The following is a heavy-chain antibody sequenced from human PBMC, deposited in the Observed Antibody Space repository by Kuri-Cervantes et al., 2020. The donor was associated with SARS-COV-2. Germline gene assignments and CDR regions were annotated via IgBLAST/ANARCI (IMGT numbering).Heavy chain of an antibody. Sequence: SETLSLTCTVSGGSISSYYWSWIRQPPGKGLEWIGYIYYSGSTNYNPSLKSRVTISVDTSKNQFSLKLSSVTAADTAVYYRARRSVLYYYGSGLTPPSYYFDYWGQGTLVTVSS. V-gene: IGHV4-59*12. J-gene: IGHJ4*02. D-gene: IGHD3-10*01. CDR2: IYYSGST. CDR1: GGSISSYY. CDR3: ARRSVLYYYGSGLTPPSYYFDY.